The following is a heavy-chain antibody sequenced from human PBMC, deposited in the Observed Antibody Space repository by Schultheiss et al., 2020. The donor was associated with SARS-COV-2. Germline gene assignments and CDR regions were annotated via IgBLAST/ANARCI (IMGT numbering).Heavy chain of an antibody. Sequence: GGSLRLSCAASGFTFSSYSMNWVRQAPGKGLEWVSYISSSGSTIYYADSVKGRFTISRDNAKNSLYLQMNSLRAEDTAVYYCARVETVATFFDYWGQGTPVTVSS. D-gene: IGHD4-23*01. V-gene: IGHV3-48*04. CDR2: ISSSGSTI. CDR1: GFTFSSYS. CDR3: ARVETVATFFDY. J-gene: IGHJ4*02.